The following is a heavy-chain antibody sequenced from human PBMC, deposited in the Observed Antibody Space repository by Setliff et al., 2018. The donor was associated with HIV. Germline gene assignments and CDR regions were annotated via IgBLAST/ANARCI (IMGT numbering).Heavy chain of an antibody. CDR1: GYVFTNYW. Sequence: PGESLKISCKASGYVFTNYWIGWVRQMPGRGLEWMGIIYPGDSDTRYSPSFQGQVTISADKSISTAYLQWSSLKASDTAMYYCARQGDYHILTGYYSGPHDAFDIWGQGTMVTVSS. V-gene: IGHV5-51*01. CDR2: IYPGDSDT. D-gene: IGHD3-9*01. J-gene: IGHJ3*02. CDR3: ARQGDYHILTGYYSGPHDAFDI.